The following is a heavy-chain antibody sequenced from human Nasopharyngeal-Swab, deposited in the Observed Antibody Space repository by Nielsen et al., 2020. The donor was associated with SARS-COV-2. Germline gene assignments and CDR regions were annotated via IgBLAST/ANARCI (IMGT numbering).Heavy chain of an antibody. CDR3: VRQFGGSADF. Sequence: GGSLRLSCAASGFTFSTTAMPWVRQAPGKGLEWVGFIWFDGIKNYYTDSVKGRFTISRDNSKNTLYLQMNSLGAEDTAVYYCVRQFGGSADFWGQGTLVTVSS. V-gene: IGHV3-33*01. J-gene: IGHJ4*02. D-gene: IGHD6-25*01. CDR1: GFTFSTTA. CDR2: IWFDGIKN.